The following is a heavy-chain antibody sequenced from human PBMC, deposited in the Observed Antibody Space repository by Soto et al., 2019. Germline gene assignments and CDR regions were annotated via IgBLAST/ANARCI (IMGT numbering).Heavy chain of an antibody. J-gene: IGHJ6*03. Sequence: ASVKVSCKASGYTLTSYDINWVRQATGQGLEWMGWMNPNSGNTGYAQKFQGRVTMTRNTSISTAYMELSSLRSEDTAVYYCARGGEDIVVVPAASNYYYYYMDVWGKGTTVTVSS. CDR1: GYTLTSYD. CDR2: MNPNSGNT. D-gene: IGHD2-2*01. CDR3: ARGGEDIVVVPAASNYYYYYMDV. V-gene: IGHV1-8*01.